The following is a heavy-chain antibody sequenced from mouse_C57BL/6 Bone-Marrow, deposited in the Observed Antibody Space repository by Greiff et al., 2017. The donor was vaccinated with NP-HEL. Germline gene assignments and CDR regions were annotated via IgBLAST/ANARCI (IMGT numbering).Heavy chain of an antibody. CDR3: ARLPYDYDYAMDY. CDR2: ISSGGSYT. V-gene: IGHV5-6*01. CDR1: GFTFSSYG. D-gene: IGHD2-4*01. J-gene: IGHJ4*01. Sequence: EVQRVESGGGLVKPGGSLKLSCAASGFTFSSYGMSWVRQTPDKRLEWVATISSGGSYTYYPDSVKGRFTISRDNAKNTLYLQMSSLKSEDTAMYYCARLPYDYDYAMDYWGQGTSVTVSS.